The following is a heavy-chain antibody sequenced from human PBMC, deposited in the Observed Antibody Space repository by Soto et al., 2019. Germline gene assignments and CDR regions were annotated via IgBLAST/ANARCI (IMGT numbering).Heavy chain of an antibody. D-gene: IGHD2-21*01. J-gene: IGHJ4*02. CDR1: GQSFSGHS. Sequence: QVQLQQWGAGLVKPSETLSLSCAVYGQSFSGHSWAWIRQPPGKGLEWIGEINESGRTYYTPSLKRRVTISTDTSKNPFSLKMSSVSAADTAAYFCARGSGIVARPGDLGDVNYDYWGQGTLVNVSS. CDR3: ARGSGIVARPGDLGDVNYDY. CDR2: INESGRT. V-gene: IGHV4-34*01.